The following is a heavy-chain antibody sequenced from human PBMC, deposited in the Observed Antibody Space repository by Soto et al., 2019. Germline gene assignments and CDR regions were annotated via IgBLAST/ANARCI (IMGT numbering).Heavy chain of an antibody. J-gene: IGHJ4*02. Sequence: QVQLVESGGGVVQPGRSLRLSCAASGFTFSTYGMHWVRQAPGKGLEWVAVISHDGSNKYYVDSVKGRFTISRDNSKNTLYLQMSSLKPEDTAVYYCAHGYSSGWYYFDYWGQGTLVTVSS. V-gene: IGHV3-30*03. CDR3: AHGYSSGWYYFDY. CDR2: ISHDGSNK. D-gene: IGHD6-19*01. CDR1: GFTFSTYG.